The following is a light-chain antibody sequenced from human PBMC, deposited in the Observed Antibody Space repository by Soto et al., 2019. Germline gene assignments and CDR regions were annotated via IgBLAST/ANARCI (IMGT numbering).Light chain of an antibody. V-gene: IGKV3-20*01. J-gene: IGKJ4*02. CDR1: QSISSSS. CDR3: QQYGSSPFT. CDR2: GAS. Sequence: EIVLTQSPDTMSLSPGERATLSCRASQSISSSSLAWYQQKVGQAPSLLIYGASSRATGIPDRFSGSGSGTDFTLSISRLEPADFAVYYCQQYGSSPFTFGGGTKVEIK.